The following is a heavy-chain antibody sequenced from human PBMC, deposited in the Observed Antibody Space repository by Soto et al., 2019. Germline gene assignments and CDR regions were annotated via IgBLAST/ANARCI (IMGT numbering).Heavy chain of an antibody. V-gene: IGHV4-31*03. CDR3: ARMDIVVVPAAPHPGHGFDP. CDR2: IYYSGST. J-gene: IGHJ5*02. Sequence: SETLSLTCTVSGGSISSGGYYWSWIRQHPGKGLEWIGYIYYSGSTYYNPSLKSRVTISVDTSKNQFSLKLSSVTAADTAVYYCARMDIVVVPAAPHPGHGFDPWGQGTLVTVSS. CDR1: GGSISSGGYY. D-gene: IGHD2-2*03.